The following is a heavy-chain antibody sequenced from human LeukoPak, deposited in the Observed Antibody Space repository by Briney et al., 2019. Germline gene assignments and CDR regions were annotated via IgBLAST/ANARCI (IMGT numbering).Heavy chain of an antibody. CDR2: IYNSGST. J-gene: IGHJ4*02. CDR1: RGSISSAGYY. Sequence: PSETLSLTCTVSRGSISSAGYYWTWIRQHPGKGLEWIGYIYNSGSTNYNPSLESRVAISVDKSENHISLKLTSVTAADTAVYYCAREGGPYRPLDYSGQGTLVTVAS. CDR3: AREGGPYRPLDY. V-gene: IGHV4-61*03.